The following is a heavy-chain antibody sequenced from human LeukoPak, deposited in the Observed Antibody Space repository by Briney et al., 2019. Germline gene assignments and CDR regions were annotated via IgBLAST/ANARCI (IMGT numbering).Heavy chain of an antibody. Sequence: SVKVSCKASGGTFSSYAISWVRQAPGQGLEWMGGIIPIFGTANYAQKFQGRVTISTDESTSTAYMELSSLRSEDTAVYYCARSDFWSGYYWRAFDYWGQGTLVTVSS. J-gene: IGHJ4*02. V-gene: IGHV1-69*05. D-gene: IGHD3-3*01. CDR3: ARSDFWSGYYWRAFDY. CDR1: GGTFSSYA. CDR2: IIPIFGTA.